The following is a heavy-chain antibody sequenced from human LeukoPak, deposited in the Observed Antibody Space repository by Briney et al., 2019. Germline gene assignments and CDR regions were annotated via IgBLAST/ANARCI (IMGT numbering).Heavy chain of an antibody. CDR2: IYSGGST. V-gene: IGHV3-53*01. CDR1: GFTPSSDS. Sequence: PGGSLRLSCAASGFTPSSDSISWVRQAPGKGLEWVSVIYSGGSTNYADSVRARFTISRDNSKNTVYLQMNSLRVEDTAVYYCARATLDNWGQGTLVTVSS. J-gene: IGHJ4*02. CDR3: ARATLDN.